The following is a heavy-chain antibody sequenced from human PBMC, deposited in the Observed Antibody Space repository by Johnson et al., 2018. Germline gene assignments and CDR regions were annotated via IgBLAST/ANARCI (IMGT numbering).Heavy chain of an antibody. D-gene: IGHD3-10*01. J-gene: IGHJ4*02. CDR2: FTWNRGTI. CDR3: AWGGSGTYFDY. Sequence: VQLVESGGGLVQPGTSXILSCAASGFTFDDCSMVWVRQPPGKGLEWVSGFTWNRGTIGYADSVKGRFTIPRDNAQNSLYLQMNSLRAEEPAFYYCAWGGSGTYFDYWGKGMLVTVSS. V-gene: IGHV3-9*01. CDR1: GFTFDDCS.